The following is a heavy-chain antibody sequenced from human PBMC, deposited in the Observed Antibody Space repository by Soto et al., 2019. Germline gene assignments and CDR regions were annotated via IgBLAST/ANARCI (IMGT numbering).Heavy chain of an antibody. D-gene: IGHD4-17*01. CDR1: GGTFSSYT. V-gene: IGHV1-69*02. CDR2: IIPILGIA. CDR3: AVLNYGGSIDAFDI. Sequence: QVQLVQSGAGVKKPGSSVKVSGKDSGGTFSSYTISWVRQAPGQGLEWMGRIIPILGIANYAQKFQGRVTITADKSTSTAYMELSSLRSEDTAVYYCAVLNYGGSIDAFDIWGQGTMVTVSS. J-gene: IGHJ3*02.